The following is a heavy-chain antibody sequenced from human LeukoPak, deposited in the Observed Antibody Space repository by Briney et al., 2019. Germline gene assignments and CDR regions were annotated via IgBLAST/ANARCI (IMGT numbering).Heavy chain of an antibody. CDR2: IFSRGGA. D-gene: IGHD6-19*01. CDR3: ARVATPDVSSPLDF. Sequence: SETLSLTCAVSGVSITGFFWTWLRQPAGEGLQYIGRIFSRGGANYNPSLQSRVAMSVDTSQNLFSLKLTSVTAADTAVYFCARVATPDVSSPLDFWGQGILVTVSS. J-gene: IGHJ4*02. V-gene: IGHV4-4*07. CDR1: GVSITGFF.